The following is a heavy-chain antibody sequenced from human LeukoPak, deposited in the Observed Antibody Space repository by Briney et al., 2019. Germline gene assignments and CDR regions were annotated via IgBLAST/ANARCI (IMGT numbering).Heavy chain of an antibody. CDR1: GGSISSYY. D-gene: IGHD4-17*01. V-gene: IGHV4-59*01. J-gene: IGHJ4*02. CDR2: ILDSGSI. CDR3: ARERARYGEFAY. Sequence: RSGTLSLTCTVSGGSISSYYWSWIRQPPGKGLEWIGYILDSGSINYNPSLESRVTISVDTSKNQFSLKLSSVTAADTAVYYCARERARYGEFAYWGQGALVTVS.